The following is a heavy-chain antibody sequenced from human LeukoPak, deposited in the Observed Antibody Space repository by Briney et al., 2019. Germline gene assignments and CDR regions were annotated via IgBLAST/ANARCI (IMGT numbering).Heavy chain of an antibody. CDR3: ARKYSSSWDY. Sequence: PGGSLRLSCAASGFTFSSYGMHWVRQAPGKGLEWVAVISYDGSNKYYADSVKGRFTISRDNSKNTLYLQMNSLRAEDTAVYYCARKYSSSWDYWGQGTLVTVSS. CDR1: GFTFSSYG. CDR2: ISYDGSNK. V-gene: IGHV3-30*03. D-gene: IGHD6-6*01. J-gene: IGHJ4*02.